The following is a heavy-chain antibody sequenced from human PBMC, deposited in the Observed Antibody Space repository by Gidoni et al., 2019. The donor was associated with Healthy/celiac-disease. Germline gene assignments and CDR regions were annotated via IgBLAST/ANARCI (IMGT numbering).Heavy chain of an antibody. V-gene: IGHV1-69*01. CDR2: IIPIFGTA. CDR1: GGTFRSYA. Sequence: QVQLVQSGAEVKKPGSSVKVSCTASGGTFRSYAITWGRQAPGQGLEWMGGIIPIFGTANYAQKFQGRVTITADESTSTAYMELSSLRSEDTAVYYCARQVYDFWSGQDYYYYYGMDVWGQGTTVTVSS. CDR3: ARQVYDFWSGQDYYYYYGMDV. J-gene: IGHJ6*02. D-gene: IGHD3-3*01.